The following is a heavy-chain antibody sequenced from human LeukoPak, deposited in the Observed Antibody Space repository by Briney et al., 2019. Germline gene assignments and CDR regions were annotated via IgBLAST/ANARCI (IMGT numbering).Heavy chain of an antibody. CDR3: ARGTWDSVAVYNY. Sequence: SETLSLTCTVSGGSISSYYWSWIRQPPGKGLEWIGYIYTSGSTNYNPSLKSRVTISVDTSKNQFSLKLSSVTAADTAVYYCARGTWDSVAVYNYWGQGTLVTVSS. CDR1: GGSISSYY. J-gene: IGHJ4*02. V-gene: IGHV4-4*09. D-gene: IGHD6-19*01. CDR2: IYTSGST.